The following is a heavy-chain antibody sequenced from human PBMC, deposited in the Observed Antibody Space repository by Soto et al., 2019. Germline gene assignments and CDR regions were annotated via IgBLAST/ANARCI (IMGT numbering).Heavy chain of an antibody. Sequence: LSLTCTVSGGSISSYYWSWIRQPPGKGLEWIGYIYYSGSTNYNPSLKSRVTISVDTSKNQFSLKLSSVTAADTAVYYCARENPYDILTGYYSGFDYWGQGTLVTVSS. J-gene: IGHJ4*02. D-gene: IGHD3-9*01. CDR2: IYYSGST. V-gene: IGHV4-59*01. CDR1: GGSISSYY. CDR3: ARENPYDILTGYYSGFDY.